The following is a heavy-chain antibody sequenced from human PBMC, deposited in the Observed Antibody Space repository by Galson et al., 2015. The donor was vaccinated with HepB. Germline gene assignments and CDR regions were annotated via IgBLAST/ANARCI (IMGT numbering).Heavy chain of an antibody. V-gene: IGHV3-66*02. D-gene: IGHD6-19*01. J-gene: IGHJ4*02. Sequence: SLRLSCAASGFTVSNSYMNWVRQAPGKGLEWISIIHSGGSTYYADSVKGRFTFSRDNSNNMLYLQMNSLRIEDPAVYYCARDSHASGWSSFDYWGLGSLVTVSS. CDR3: ARDSHASGWSSFDY. CDR2: IHSGGST. CDR1: GFTVSNSY.